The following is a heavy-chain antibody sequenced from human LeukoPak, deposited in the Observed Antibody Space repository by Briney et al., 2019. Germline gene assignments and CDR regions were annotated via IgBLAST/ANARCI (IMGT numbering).Heavy chain of an antibody. CDR2: ISSSNNYI. V-gene: IGHV3-21*01. CDR1: GFTFSNYN. Sequence: GGSLRLSCAASGFTFSNYNMNWVRQAPGKGLEWVSSISSSNNYIYYADSVKGRFTISRDNAKNSLYLQMNSLRAEDTAVYYCASSQFAVAGKFDYWGQGTLVTVSS. J-gene: IGHJ4*02. CDR3: ASSQFAVAGKFDY. D-gene: IGHD6-19*01.